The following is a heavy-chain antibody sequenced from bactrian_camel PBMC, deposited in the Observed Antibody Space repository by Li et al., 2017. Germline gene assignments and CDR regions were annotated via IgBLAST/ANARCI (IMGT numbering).Heavy chain of an antibody. CDR3: AKQETAYLSDLRYAY. Sequence: DVQLVESGGGLVQPGGSLRLSCAASGFAGSEYAMSWVRQAPGKGLEWVSGINKATNTYYGDSVKGRFTISRDNAKNTLYLQLNSLKTEDTATYYCAKQETAYLSDLRYAYWGQGTQVTVS. CDR2: INKATNT. CDR1: GFAGSEYA. J-gene: IGHJ4*01. V-gene: IGHV3S10*01.